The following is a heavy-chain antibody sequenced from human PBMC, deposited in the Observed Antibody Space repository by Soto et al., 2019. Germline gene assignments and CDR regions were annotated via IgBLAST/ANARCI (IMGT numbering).Heavy chain of an antibody. J-gene: IGHJ3*01. CDR3: ARDIVSVGPRANDALDV. Sequence: QVQLVQSGAELKKPGPPGNFSGQPLEFTSRATFINWLAKAPDKGLHWMGWINPPNGNTRYSEPFQARVTISSLSSASTAYVALSDLTSEDTAVYYCARDIVSVGPRANDALDVWGQGTMITVSS. V-gene: IGHV1-3*01. CDR1: EFTSRATF. D-gene: IGHD1-26*01. CDR2: INPPNGNT.